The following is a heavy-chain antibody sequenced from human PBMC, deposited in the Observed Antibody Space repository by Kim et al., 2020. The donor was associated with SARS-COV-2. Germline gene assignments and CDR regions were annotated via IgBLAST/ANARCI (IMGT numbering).Heavy chain of an antibody. Sequence: GGSLRLSCAASGFTVSSNYMSWVRQAPGKGLEWVSVIYSGGSTYYADSVKGRFTISRDNSKNTLYLQMNSLRAEDTAVYYCARSGDFDWFPAFDIWGQGTMVTVSS. J-gene: IGHJ3*02. CDR2: IYSGGST. CDR3: ARSGDFDWFPAFDI. V-gene: IGHV3-66*01. D-gene: IGHD3-9*01. CDR1: GFTVSSNY.